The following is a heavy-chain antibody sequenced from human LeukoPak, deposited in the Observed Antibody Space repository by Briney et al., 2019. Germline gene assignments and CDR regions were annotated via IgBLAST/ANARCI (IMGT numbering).Heavy chain of an antibody. CDR2: INSDGSST. V-gene: IGHV3-74*01. J-gene: IGHJ4*02. Sequence: PEGSLRLSCAASGFTFSSYWMHWVRQSPGKGLVWVSRINSDGSSTSYADSVKGRFTISRDNAKNTLYLQMNSLRAEDTAVYYCARGQVYSGYDFFDYWGQGTLVTVSS. D-gene: IGHD5-12*01. CDR1: GFTFSSYW. CDR3: ARGQVYSGYDFFDY.